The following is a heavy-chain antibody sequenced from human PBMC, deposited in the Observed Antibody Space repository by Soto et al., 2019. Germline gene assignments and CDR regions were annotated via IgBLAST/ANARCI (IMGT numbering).Heavy chain of an antibody. Sequence: GGSLRLSCAASGFTFTSFAMTWVRQAPGKGLEWVSSISASGGTTYYADSVKGRFTISRDNTKNMLDLQMSSLRAEDTAVYYCAKGSANPGFRGQGTLVTVSS. V-gene: IGHV3-23*01. CDR3: AKGSANPGF. CDR2: ISASGGTT. J-gene: IGHJ4*02. CDR1: GFTFTSFA. D-gene: IGHD6-19*01.